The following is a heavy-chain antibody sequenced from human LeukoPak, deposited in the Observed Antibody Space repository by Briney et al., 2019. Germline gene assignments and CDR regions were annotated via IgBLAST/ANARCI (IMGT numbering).Heavy chain of an antibody. V-gene: IGHV4-59*01. CDR2: IYYSGST. CDR1: GGSISSYY. J-gene: IGHJ5*02. D-gene: IGHD3-10*01. CDR3: ARVTYYYGSGSYYP. Sequence: SETLSLTCTVSGGSISSYYWSWIRQPPGKGLEWSGYIYYSGSTNYNPSLKSRVTISVDTSKNQFSLKLSSVTAADTAVYYCARVTYYYGSGSYYPWGQGTLVTVSS.